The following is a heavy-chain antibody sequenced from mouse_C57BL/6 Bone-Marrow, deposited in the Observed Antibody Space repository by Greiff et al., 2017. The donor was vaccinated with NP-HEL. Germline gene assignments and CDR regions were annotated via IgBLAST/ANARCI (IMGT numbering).Heavy chain of an antibody. Sequence: EVQLKQSGPGLVKPSQSLSLTCSVTGYSITSGYYWNWIRQFPGNKLEWMGYISYDGSNNYNPSLKNRISITRDTSKNQFFLKLNSVTTEDTATYYCARWDYGSRTFADWGQGTLVTVSA. J-gene: IGHJ3*01. V-gene: IGHV3-6*01. CDR2: ISYDGSN. D-gene: IGHD1-1*01. CDR3: ARWDYGSRTFAD. CDR1: GYSITSGYY.